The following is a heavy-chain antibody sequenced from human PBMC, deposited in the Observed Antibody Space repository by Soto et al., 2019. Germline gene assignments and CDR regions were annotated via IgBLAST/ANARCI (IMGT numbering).Heavy chain of an antibody. D-gene: IGHD3-10*01. CDR3: ALLSEEFDESFFFDY. CDR1: GTSLLESS. Sequence: ASVKFSCKVSGTSLLESSVHWVRQAPGKELEWVGGYDPEGSKSIYAQTFQGRVSVTEDTSTATAYMELSSLRSEDTAVFYCALLSEEFDESFFFDYWG. V-gene: IGHV1-24*01. J-gene: IGHJ4*01. CDR2: YDPEGSKS.